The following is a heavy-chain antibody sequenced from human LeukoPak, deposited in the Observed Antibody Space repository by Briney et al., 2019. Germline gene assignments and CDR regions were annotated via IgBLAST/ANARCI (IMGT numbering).Heavy chain of an antibody. CDR3: ARDGCSGGSCYDAMDV. CDR1: GGSVSSSSYY. V-gene: IGHV4-61*01. D-gene: IGHD2-15*01. J-gene: IGHJ6*04. Sequence: SETLSVTCTVSGGSVSSSSYYWSWIRQPPGKGLEWIGYIYYSGSTNYNPSLKSRVTIPVDTSKNQFSLKLSSVTAADTAVYYCARDGCSGGSCYDAMDVRGKGTTVTVSS. CDR2: IYYSGST.